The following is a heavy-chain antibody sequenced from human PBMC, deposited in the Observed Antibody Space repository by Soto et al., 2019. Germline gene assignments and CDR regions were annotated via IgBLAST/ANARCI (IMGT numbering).Heavy chain of an antibody. J-gene: IGHJ6*02. V-gene: IGHV1-2*02. CDR1: GGTFSSYA. CDR2: INPNSGGT. Sequence: ASVKVSCKASGGTFSSYAISWVREAPGQGLEWMGWINPNSGGTNYAQKFQGRVTMTRDTSISTAYMELSRLRSDDTAVYYCARVPPYYDFWSGPPEGMDVWGQGTTVTVSS. CDR3: ARVPPYYDFWSGPPEGMDV. D-gene: IGHD3-3*01.